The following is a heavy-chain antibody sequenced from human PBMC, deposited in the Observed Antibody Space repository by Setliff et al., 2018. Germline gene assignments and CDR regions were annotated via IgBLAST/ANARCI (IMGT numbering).Heavy chain of an antibody. J-gene: IGHJ4*02. CDR1: GFGFRSFG. Sequence: PGGSLRLSCVASGFGFRSFGMYWVRQAPGKGLEWVAAISFDGSDQYYADSVEGRFTISRDNSNSKVFLQMNSLRAEDTAVYYCARTCSGSGCYAGLESWGQGTLVTVSS. CDR2: ISFDGSDQ. D-gene: IGHD2-15*01. V-gene: IGHV3-30*03. CDR3: ARTCSGSGCYAGLES.